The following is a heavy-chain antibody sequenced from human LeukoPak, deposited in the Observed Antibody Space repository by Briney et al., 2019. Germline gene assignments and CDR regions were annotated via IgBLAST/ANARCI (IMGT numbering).Heavy chain of an antibody. V-gene: IGHV1-8*01. J-gene: IGHJ4*02. CDR2: MNPNSANT. CDR1: GYTFTSYD. Sequence: ASVKVSCKTSGYTFTSYDINWVRQAPGQGLGWIGCMNPNSANTGYAQKFQGRVTISRNIYIGTAYMELSSLTSEDTAVYYCARGVTVFGVAPDHWGQGTLVTVSS. CDR3: ARGVTVFGVAPDH. D-gene: IGHD3-3*01.